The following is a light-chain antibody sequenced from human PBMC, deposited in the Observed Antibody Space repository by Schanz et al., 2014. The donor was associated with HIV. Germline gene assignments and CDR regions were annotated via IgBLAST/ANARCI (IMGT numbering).Light chain of an antibody. V-gene: IGKV1-39*01. Sequence: DVHMTQSPSSLSASVGDNVTLTCRASQNISTYLNWYQQRPGKAPKLLIYAALNLQSGVPSRFSGSGSGTDFTLIISSLHPEDFASYFCQQTYNTSITFGQGTRLEIK. J-gene: IGKJ5*01. CDR3: QQTYNTSIT. CDR1: QNISTY. CDR2: AAL.